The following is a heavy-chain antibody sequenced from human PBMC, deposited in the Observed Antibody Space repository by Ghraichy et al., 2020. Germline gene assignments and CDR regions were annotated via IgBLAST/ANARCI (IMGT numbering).Heavy chain of an antibody. Sequence: SENLSLTCAVSGGSISSSNWWSWVRRSPGKGLEWIGEIYHTGSTYYNPSLRSRVTISVDTSKNQFSLQLNSVTAADTAVYYCARDRARARPGRSDAFALWGQGTMVTASS. CDR2: IYHTGST. V-gene: IGHV4-4*02. D-gene: IGHD1-14*01. J-gene: IGHJ3*01. CDR3: ARDRARARPGRSDAFAL. CDR1: GGSISSSNW.